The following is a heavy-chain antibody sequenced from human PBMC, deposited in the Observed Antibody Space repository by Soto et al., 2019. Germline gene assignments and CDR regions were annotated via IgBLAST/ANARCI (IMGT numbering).Heavy chain of an antibody. V-gene: IGHV4-31*03. CDR3: ARVRVIITMVRGVIPRGMDV. CDR1: GGSISSGGYY. Sequence: PSETLSLTCTVSGGSISSGGYYWSWIRQHPGKGLEWIGYIYYSGSTYYNPSLKSRVTTSVDTSKNQFSLKLSSVTAADTAVYYCARVRVIITMVRGVIPRGMDVWGQGTTVTVSS. J-gene: IGHJ6*02. D-gene: IGHD3-10*01. CDR2: IYYSGST.